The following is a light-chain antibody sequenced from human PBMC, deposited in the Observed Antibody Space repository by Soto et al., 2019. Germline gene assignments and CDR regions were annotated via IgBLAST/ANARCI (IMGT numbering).Light chain of an antibody. V-gene: IGLV2-8*01. CDR3: CSYAGNNNWV. Sequence: QSALTQPPSASGSPGQSVTISCTGASSDIGGYNYVAWYQQHPGKAPKLMIYEVTKRPSGVPDRFSGSKSGNTASLPVSGLQAEDDADYYCCSYAGNNNWVFGGGTKLTVL. CDR1: SSDIGGYNY. J-gene: IGLJ3*02. CDR2: EVT.